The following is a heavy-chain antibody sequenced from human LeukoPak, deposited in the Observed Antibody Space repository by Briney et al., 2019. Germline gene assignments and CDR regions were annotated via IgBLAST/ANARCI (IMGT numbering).Heavy chain of an antibody. Sequence: GGSLRLSCVASGFSFTNYWMTWVRQAPGKGLEWVANMKQDGREKYYVDSVKGRFTISRDNSKNTLYLQMNSLRAEDTAVYYCAKGRAYCGGDCYSGGDYWGQGTLVTVSS. V-gene: IGHV3-7*03. D-gene: IGHD2-21*02. CDR3: AKGRAYCGGDCYSGGDY. J-gene: IGHJ4*02. CDR1: GFSFTNYW. CDR2: MKQDGREK.